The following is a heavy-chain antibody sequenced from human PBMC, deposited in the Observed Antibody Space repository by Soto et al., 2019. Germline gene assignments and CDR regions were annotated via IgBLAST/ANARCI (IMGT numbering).Heavy chain of an antibody. CDR2: ISGSGATT. D-gene: IGHD6-13*01. J-gene: IGHJ4*02. CDR1: GITFIADA. V-gene: IGHV3-23*01. CDR3: AKSFSSNWYDYFDY. Sequence: GGSLRLSCAASGITFIADAMSWVRQAPGKGLEWVSAISGSGATTYYADSVKGQFTISRDKSKNTLYLQMNSLRAEDTALYYCAKSFSSNWYDYFDYWGQGSLVTVS.